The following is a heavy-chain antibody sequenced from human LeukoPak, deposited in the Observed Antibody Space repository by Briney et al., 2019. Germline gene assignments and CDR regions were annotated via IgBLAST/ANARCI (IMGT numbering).Heavy chain of an antibody. Sequence: PGRSLTLSCTASGFTFGDYAMSWVRQAPGKGLEGVGFIRSNNYGETTEYAASVKGRFTISRDDSDSIAYLQMNSLKTEDTAVYYCTRGAKAAAGLCDYWGQGTLVTASS. V-gene: IGHV3-49*04. D-gene: IGHD6-13*01. CDR2: IRSNNYGETT. CDR1: GFTFGDYA. J-gene: IGHJ4*02. CDR3: TRGAKAAAGLCDY.